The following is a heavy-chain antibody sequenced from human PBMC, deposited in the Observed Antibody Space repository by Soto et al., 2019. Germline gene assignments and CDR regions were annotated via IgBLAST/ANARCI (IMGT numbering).Heavy chain of an antibody. V-gene: IGHV3-74*01. Sequence: LRLSCAASGFTFSSYWMHWVRQAPGKGLVWVSRINSDGSSTSYADSVKGRFTISRDNAKNTLYLQMNSLRAEDTAVYYCATGPATTGFDYWGQGTLVTRLL. J-gene: IGHJ4*02. CDR3: ATGPATTGFDY. D-gene: IGHD4-17*01. CDR1: GFTFSSYW. CDR2: INSDGSST.